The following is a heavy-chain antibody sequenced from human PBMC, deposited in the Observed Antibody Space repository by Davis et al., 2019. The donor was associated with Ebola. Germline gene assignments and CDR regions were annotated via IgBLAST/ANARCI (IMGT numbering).Heavy chain of an antibody. CDR1: GGSFSGYY. D-gene: IGHD6-13*01. V-gene: IGHV4-34*01. Sequence: MPSETLSLTCAVYGGSFSGYYWSWIRQPPGKGLEWIGEINHSGSTNYNPSLKSRVTISVDTSKNQFSLKLSSVTAADTAVYYCAREGRGIAAAGAEGFDYWGQGTLVTVSS. CDR3: AREGRGIAAAGAEGFDY. CDR2: INHSGST. J-gene: IGHJ4*02.